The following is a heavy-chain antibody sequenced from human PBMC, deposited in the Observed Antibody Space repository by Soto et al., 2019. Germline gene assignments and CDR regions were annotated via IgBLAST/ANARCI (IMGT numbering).Heavy chain of an antibody. J-gene: IGHJ4*02. D-gene: IGHD6-19*01. V-gene: IGHV1-69*13. CDR3: ARSPTTKYSSGWYDGAY. CDR1: GGTFSSYA. CDR2: IIPIFGTA. Sequence: SVKVSCKASGGTFSSYAISWVRQAPGQGLEWMGGIIPIFGTANYTQKFQGRVTITADESTSTAYMELSSLRSEDTAVYYCARSPTTKYSSGWYDGAYWGQGTLVTVSS.